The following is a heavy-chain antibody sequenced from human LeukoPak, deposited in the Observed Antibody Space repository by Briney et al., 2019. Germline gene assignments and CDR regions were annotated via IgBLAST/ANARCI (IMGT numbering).Heavy chain of an antibody. CDR2: IYSSGST. D-gene: IGHD4-17*01. Sequence: PSQTLSLTCTVSGGSISSGSYYWSWIRQPAGKGLEWIGRIYSSGSTNYNPSLKSRVTISLDTSKNQFSLKLSSVTAADTAVYYCANSIDFDYGDYYFDYWGQGALVTISS. CDR1: GGSISSGSYY. V-gene: IGHV4-61*02. CDR3: ANSIDFDYGDYYFDY. J-gene: IGHJ4*02.